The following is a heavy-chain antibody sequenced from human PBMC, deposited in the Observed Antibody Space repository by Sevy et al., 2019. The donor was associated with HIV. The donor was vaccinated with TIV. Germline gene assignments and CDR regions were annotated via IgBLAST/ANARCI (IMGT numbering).Heavy chain of an antibody. D-gene: IGHD2-15*01. J-gene: IGHJ3*02. CDR1: GYSFTSYW. CDR2: IYPGDSDT. CDR3: ARRPRGYCSGGSCYGAFDI. Sequence: GESLKISCKGSGYSFTSYWIGWVRQMPGKGLEWMGIIYPGDSDTRYRPSFQGQVTISADKSISTAYLQWSSQKASDTAMYYCARRPRGYCSGGSCYGAFDIWGQGTMVTVSS. V-gene: IGHV5-51*01.